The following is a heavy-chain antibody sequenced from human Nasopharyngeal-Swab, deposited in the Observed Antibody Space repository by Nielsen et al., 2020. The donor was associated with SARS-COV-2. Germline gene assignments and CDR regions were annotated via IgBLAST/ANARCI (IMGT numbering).Heavy chain of an antibody. CDR2: TEIGGIT. D-gene: IGHD4-11*01. Sequence: GGSLRLSCAVSGLTVSSTYMSWVRQAPGKGLERVSVTEIGGITHYADSVKGRFSISRDSSTNTLYLQMNNVRAEDTAVYYCASRGAANDPSTRDLPYSRRTFDLWGRGTLVTVSS. J-gene: IGHJ2*01. CDR3: ASRGAANDPSTRDLPYSRRTFDL. CDR1: GLTVSSTY. V-gene: IGHV3-53*01.